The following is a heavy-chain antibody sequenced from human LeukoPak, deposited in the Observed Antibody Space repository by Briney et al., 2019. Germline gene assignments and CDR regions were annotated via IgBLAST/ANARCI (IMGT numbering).Heavy chain of an antibody. CDR1: GDSISPYY. Sequence: SETLSLTCTVSGDSISPYYWSWIRQSAGKGLEWIGRIYTRGSTNYNPSLKSRVTMSGDTSKNQFSLKLSSVTAADTAVYYCAREGLAVDWGQIRGVNQYYFDYWGQGTLVTVSS. D-gene: IGHD6-19*01. V-gene: IGHV4-4*07. CDR3: AREGLAVDWGQIRGVNQYYFDY. J-gene: IGHJ4*02. CDR2: IYTRGST.